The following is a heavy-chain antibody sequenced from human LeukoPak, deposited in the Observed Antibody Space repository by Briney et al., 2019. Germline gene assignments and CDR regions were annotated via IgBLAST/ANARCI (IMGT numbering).Heavy chain of an antibody. D-gene: IGHD3-10*01. CDR2: ISNTGSDT. Sequence: PGGSLRLSCAASGFTFNNYAMSWVRQAPGKGLEWVSTISNTGSDTYYADSVKGRFTISRDNYENTLYLQMNYLRAEDTAIYYCAKVPYSDYGSGRPSFMDVWGQGTTVAVSS. V-gene: IGHV3-23*01. CDR3: AKVPYSDYGSGRPSFMDV. J-gene: IGHJ6*02. CDR1: GFTFNNYA.